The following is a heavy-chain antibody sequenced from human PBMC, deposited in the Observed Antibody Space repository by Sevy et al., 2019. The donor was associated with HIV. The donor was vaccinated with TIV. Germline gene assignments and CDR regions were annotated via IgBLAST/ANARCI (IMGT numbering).Heavy chain of an antibody. CDR3: AKVGSVPDYYDSSGYYYDY. V-gene: IGHV3-23*01. Sequence: GGSLRLSCAASGFTFSSYAMRWVRQAPGKGLEWVSAISGSGGSTYYADSVKGRFTISRDNSKNTLYLQMNSLRAEDTAVYYCAKVGSVPDYYDSSGYYYDYWGQGTLVTVSS. CDR1: GFTFSSYA. J-gene: IGHJ4*02. CDR2: ISGSGGST. D-gene: IGHD3-22*01.